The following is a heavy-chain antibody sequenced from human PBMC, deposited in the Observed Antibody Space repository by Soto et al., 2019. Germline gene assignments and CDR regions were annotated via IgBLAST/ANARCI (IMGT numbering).Heavy chain of an antibody. D-gene: IGHD3-3*01. V-gene: IGHV3-23*01. J-gene: IGHJ4*02. Sequence: GGSLRLSCAASGFTFSSYAMSWVRQAPGKGLEWVSAISGSGGSTYYADSVKGRFTISRDNSKNTLYLQMNSLRAEDTAVYYCAKGSRVLRFLEWLLPFDYWGQGTLVTVSS. CDR3: AKGSRVLRFLEWLLPFDY. CDR1: GFTFSSYA. CDR2: ISGSGGST.